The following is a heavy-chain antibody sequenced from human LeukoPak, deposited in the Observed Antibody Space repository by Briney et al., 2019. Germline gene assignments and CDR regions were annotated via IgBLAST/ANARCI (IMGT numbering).Heavy chain of an antibody. D-gene: IGHD3-22*01. J-gene: IGHJ4*02. Sequence: SETLSLTCAVYGGSFSGYYWSWIRQPPGKGLEWIGSIYYSGSTSYNPSLKSRVTISVDTSKNQFSVKLSSVTAADTAVYYCAREYYFDSTGYLYWGQGILVTVSS. CDR1: GGSFSGYY. CDR3: AREYYFDSTGYLY. CDR2: IYYSGST. V-gene: IGHV4-34*01.